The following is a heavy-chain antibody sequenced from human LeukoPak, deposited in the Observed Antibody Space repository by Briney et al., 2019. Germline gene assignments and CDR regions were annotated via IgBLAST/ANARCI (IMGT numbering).Heavy chain of an antibody. J-gene: IGHJ5*02. CDR3: ARELYGRFDP. Sequence: ASVKVSCKASGGTFSSYAISWVRQAPGQGLEWMGGIIPIFGTANYAQKFQGRVTMTTDTSTTTAYMELRSLRSDDTAVYYCARELYGRFDPWGQGTLVTVSS. CDR2: IIPIFGTA. D-gene: IGHD2-8*01. CDR1: GGTFSSYA. V-gene: IGHV1-69*05.